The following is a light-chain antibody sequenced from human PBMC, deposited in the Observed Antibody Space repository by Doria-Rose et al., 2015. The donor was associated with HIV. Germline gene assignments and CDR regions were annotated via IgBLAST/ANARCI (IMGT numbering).Light chain of an antibody. J-gene: IGKJ1*01. CDR2: DGS. CDR1: QSFSSTY. V-gene: IGKV3-20*01. CDR3: HQYGTSWT. Sequence: DIAMTQSPGTLSLSPGERATLSCRASQSFSSTYLAWYQQKPGQAPSLLIYDGSTRATGIPDRFSASGSGTDFTLTINRLEPEDFALYYCHQYGTSWTFGQGTKVEI.